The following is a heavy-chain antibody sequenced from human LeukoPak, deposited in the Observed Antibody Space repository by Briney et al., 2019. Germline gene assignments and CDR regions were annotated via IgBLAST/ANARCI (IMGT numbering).Heavy chain of an antibody. CDR2: IYTSGT. J-gene: IGHJ4*02. D-gene: IGHD3-3*01. CDR1: GGSISSGNYY. V-gene: IGHV4-61*09. CDR3: ARDSLYNFWSGYYHTTYYFDY. Sequence: SQTLSLTCTVSGGSISSGNYYWSWIRQPAGTGLGWVGHIYTSGTTYNPPLKSRVTISVDTSKNQFSLSLSSMTAADTAVYYCARDSLYNFWSGYYHTTYYFDYWGQGTLVTVSS.